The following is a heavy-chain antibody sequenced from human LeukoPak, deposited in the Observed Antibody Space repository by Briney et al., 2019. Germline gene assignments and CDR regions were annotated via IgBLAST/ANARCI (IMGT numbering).Heavy chain of an antibody. CDR3: ASRDIVVVVAEDYYGMDV. D-gene: IGHD2-15*01. CDR1: GFTVSSNY. CDR2: IYSGGST. Sequence: QSGGSLRLSCAASGFTVSSNYMSWVRQAPGKGLEWVSVIYSGGSTYYADSVKGQFTISRDNSKNTLYLQMNSLRAEDTAVYYCASRDIVVVVAEDYYGMDVWGQGTAVTVSS. J-gene: IGHJ6*02. V-gene: IGHV3-66*02.